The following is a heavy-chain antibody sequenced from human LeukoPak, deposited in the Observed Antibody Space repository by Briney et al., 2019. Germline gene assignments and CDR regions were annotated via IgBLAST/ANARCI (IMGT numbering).Heavy chain of an antibody. J-gene: IGHJ4*02. D-gene: IGHD1-26*01. V-gene: IGHV4-4*02. CDR2: VHLNGAT. CDR3: TRESGAFSPFGF. Sequence: PSETLSLTCAASGVSITTTNWWSWVRQPPGKGLEWIGEVHLNGATNYNPSLESRFSISIDKSNNHLSLEVTSVTAADTAMYYCTRESGAFSPFGFWGQGTLVTVSS. CDR1: GVSITTTNW.